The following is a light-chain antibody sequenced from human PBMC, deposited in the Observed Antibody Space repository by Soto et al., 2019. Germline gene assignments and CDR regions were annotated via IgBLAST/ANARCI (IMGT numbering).Light chain of an antibody. J-gene: IGLJ2*01. V-gene: IGLV1-44*01. CDR3: AAWDDSLRAVV. CDR2: RNH. Sequence: QSVLTQSPSASGTPGQRVTISCSGSRSNIGTDTVNWYQQLPGTAPTLLIYRNHQRPSGVPDRCSGSKSGTSASLAISGPQSEDEAGYYCAAWDDSLRAVVFGGGTKLTVL. CDR1: RSNIGTDT.